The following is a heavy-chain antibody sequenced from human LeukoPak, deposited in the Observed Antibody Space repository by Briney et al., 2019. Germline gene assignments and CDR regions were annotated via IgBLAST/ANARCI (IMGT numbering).Heavy chain of an antibody. J-gene: IGHJ4*02. V-gene: IGHV3-23*01. CDR2: ISGSGGST. Sequence: GGSLRLSCAASGFTFSSYAMSWARQAPGKGLEWVSAISGSGGSTYYADSVKGRFTISRDNSKNTLYLQMNSLRAEDTAVYYCAKFLSVAGTLPYFDYWGQGTLVTVSS. CDR1: GFTFSSYA. D-gene: IGHD6-19*01. CDR3: AKFLSVAGTLPYFDY.